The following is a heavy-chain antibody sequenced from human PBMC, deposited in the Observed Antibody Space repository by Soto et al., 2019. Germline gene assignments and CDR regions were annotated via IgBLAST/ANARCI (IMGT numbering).Heavy chain of an antibody. CDR2: ISYDGSDK. Sequence: PGESLKISCAASGFTFSTYAMEWVRQAPGKGLDWVALISYDGSDKYYADSVKGRFTISRDNSKNTLYLQMNSLRLEDTAVYYCARPVEPFYYYGMDVWGQGTTVTVSS. V-gene: IGHV3-30-3*01. J-gene: IGHJ6*02. CDR3: ARPVEPFYYYGMDV. CDR1: GFTFSTYA.